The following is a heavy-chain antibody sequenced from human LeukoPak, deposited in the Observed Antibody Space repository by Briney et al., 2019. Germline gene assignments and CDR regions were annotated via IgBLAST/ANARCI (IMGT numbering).Heavy chain of an antibody. CDR3: ARGAGIFWSGYSYYFDY. J-gene: IGHJ4*02. CDR1: GGSFSGYY. D-gene: IGHD3-3*01. CDR2: INHSGST. V-gene: IGHV4-34*01. Sequence: SETLSLTCAVYGGSFSGYYWSWIRQPPGEGLEWIGEINHSGSTNYNPSLKSRVTISVDTSKNQFSLKLSSVTAADTAVYYCARGAGIFWSGYSYYFDYWGQGTLVTVSS.